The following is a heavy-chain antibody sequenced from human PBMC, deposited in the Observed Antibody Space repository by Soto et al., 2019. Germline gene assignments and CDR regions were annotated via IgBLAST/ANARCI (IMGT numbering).Heavy chain of an antibody. CDR2: ISYDGYNK. CDR3: ARDSEGQFDS. CDR1: GFTFSSYA. V-gene: IGHV3-30-3*01. J-gene: IGHJ4*02. Sequence: QVQLVESGGGVVQPGRSLRLSCAASGFTFSSYAMHWVRQAPGKGLEWVAIISYDGYNKYYADSVKGRFTISRDNSKNTLYLQMNSLRAEDTAVYYCARDSEGQFDSWGQGTLVTVSS.